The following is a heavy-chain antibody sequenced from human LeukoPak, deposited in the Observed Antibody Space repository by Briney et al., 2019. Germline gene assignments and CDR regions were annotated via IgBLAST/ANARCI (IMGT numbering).Heavy chain of an antibody. CDR1: GGSISSYY. CDR2: IYYSGST. V-gene: IGHV4-59*01. Sequence: SETLSLTCTVSGGSISSYYWSWIRQPPGKGPEWIGYIYYSGSTNYNPSLKSRVTISVDTSKNQFSLKLSSVTAADTAVYYCARVLGPAAISNAFDIWGQGTMVTVSS. CDR3: ARVLGPAAISNAFDI. J-gene: IGHJ3*02. D-gene: IGHD2-2*01.